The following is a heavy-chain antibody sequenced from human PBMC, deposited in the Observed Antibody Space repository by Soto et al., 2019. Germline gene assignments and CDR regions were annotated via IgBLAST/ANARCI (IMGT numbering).Heavy chain of an antibody. V-gene: IGHV3-21*01. CDR2: ISKSDYT. D-gene: IGHD2-2*01. CDR1: GFASNNYG. CDR3: AREDSIIIPAVSDF. J-gene: IGHJ4*02. Sequence: GGSLRLSCTVSGFASNNYGINWVRQAPGKGLEWVSSISKSDYTYYSDSVKGRFTISRDNAKNSVSLQMNTLRVEDTAVYYCAREDSIIIPAVSDFWGQGTLVTVSS.